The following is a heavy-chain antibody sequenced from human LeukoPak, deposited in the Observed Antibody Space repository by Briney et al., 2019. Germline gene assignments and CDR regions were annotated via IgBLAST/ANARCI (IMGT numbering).Heavy chain of an antibody. CDR1: GFTVSGNY. J-gene: IGHJ6*04. Sequence: GGSLRLSCAASGFTVSGNYMSWVRQAPGKGLEWVSVIYSDDRTYYADSVKGRFTISRDNSKNTLYLQMNTLRAEDTAVYYCTRAGDYYDTSGPDVWGKGTTVTVSS. CDR3: TRAGDYYDTSGPDV. D-gene: IGHD3-22*01. CDR2: IYSDDRT. V-gene: IGHV3-53*01.